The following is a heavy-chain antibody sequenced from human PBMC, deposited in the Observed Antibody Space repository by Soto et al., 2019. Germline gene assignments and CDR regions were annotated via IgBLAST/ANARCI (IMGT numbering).Heavy chain of an antibody. CDR3: ARTCTFTSGGDCYSGYDWFDP. V-gene: IGHV1-3*01. CDR1: GYTFSSYD. D-gene: IGHD2-21*01. J-gene: IGHJ5*02. Sequence: ASVKVSCKVSGYTFSSYDIHWVRQAPGQRLEWMGRIDPGNGNTKYSQKLRDRLTITRDTSASTVYMEVSSLRSEDTAVYYCARTCTFTSGGDCYSGYDWFDPWGQGTTVTVSS. CDR2: IDPGNGNT.